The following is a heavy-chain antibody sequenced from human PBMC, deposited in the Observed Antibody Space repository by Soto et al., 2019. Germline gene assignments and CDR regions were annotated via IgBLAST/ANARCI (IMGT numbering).Heavy chain of an antibody. CDR2: IYYSGST. D-gene: IGHD3-3*01. J-gene: IGHJ6*03. Sequence: SETLSLTCTVSGGSISSYYWSWIRQPPGKGLEWIGYIYYSGSTNYNPSLKSRVTISVDTSKNQFSLKLSSVTAADTAVYYCARAIGDFWSGPLVNYYYMDVWGKGTTVTVSS. CDR3: ARAIGDFWSGPLVNYYYMDV. V-gene: IGHV4-59*01. CDR1: GGSISSYY.